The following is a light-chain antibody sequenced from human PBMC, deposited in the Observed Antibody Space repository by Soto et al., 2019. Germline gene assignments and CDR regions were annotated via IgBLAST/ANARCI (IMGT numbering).Light chain of an antibody. V-gene: IGKV1-9*01. CDR3: YPRT. CDR1: QGISSS. J-gene: IGKJ1*01. CDR2: AAS. Sequence: IQLTQSPSSLSASVGDRVTITCRASQGISSSLAWYQQKPGKAPKLLIYAASTLQTGIPSRFSGSGSGTDFTPTINSLQPEDFSTYYCYPRTLGQGTRVEVK.